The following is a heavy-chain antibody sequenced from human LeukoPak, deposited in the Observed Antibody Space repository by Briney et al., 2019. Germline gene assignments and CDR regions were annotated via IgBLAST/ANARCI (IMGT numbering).Heavy chain of an antibody. CDR2: ISGSGDKT. CDR1: GFTFSDYA. D-gene: IGHD2-15*01. Sequence: SGRSLRLSCAASGFTFSDYAMSWVRQAPGGGLEWVSAISGSGDKTFHADSVKGRFTTSRDNSKNTLSLQMSSLRVEDSAVYFCAKDTSAWWYHRAYMNVWGTGTTVTVSS. J-gene: IGHJ6*03. V-gene: IGHV3-23*01. CDR3: AKDTSAWWYHRAYMNV.